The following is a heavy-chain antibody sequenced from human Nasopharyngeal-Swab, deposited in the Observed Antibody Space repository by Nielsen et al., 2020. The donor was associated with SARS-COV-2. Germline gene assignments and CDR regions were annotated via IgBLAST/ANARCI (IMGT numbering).Heavy chain of an antibody. CDR3: AREWDYYGSGSFGAFDI. Sequence: GGSLRLSCAASGFTFSSYWMSWVRQAPGKGLEWVSVIYSGGSTYYADSVKGRFTISRDNSKNTLYLQMNSLRAEDTAVYYCAREWDYYGSGSFGAFDIWGQGTMVTVSS. CDR1: GFTFSSYW. V-gene: IGHV3-53*01. CDR2: IYSGGST. J-gene: IGHJ3*02. D-gene: IGHD3-10*01.